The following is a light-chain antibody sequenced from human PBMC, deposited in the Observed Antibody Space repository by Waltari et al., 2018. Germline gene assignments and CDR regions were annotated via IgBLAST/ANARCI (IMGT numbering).Light chain of an antibody. CDR1: QSVGRS. V-gene: IGKV3-20*01. J-gene: IGKJ1*01. CDR2: GAS. CDR3: QHYVRLPAT. Sequence: RATLSCGASQSVGRSLAWYQRKPGQAPRLLIYGASSRATGIPDRFSGSGSGTDFSLTISRLEPEDFAVYYCQHYVRLPATFGQGTKVEIK.